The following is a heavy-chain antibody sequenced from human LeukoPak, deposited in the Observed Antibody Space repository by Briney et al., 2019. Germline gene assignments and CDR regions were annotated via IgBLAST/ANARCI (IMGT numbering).Heavy chain of an antibody. CDR2: INPNSGGT. Sequence: ASVKVSCKASGYTFTGYYMHWVRQAPGHGLEWMGWINPNSGGTNYAQKFQGRVTMTRDTSISTAYMELSRLRSDDTAVYYCARSVGYSSSWKQNDAFDIWGQGTMVTVSS. CDR1: GYTFTGYY. V-gene: IGHV1-2*02. D-gene: IGHD6-13*01. CDR3: ARSVGYSSSWKQNDAFDI. J-gene: IGHJ3*02.